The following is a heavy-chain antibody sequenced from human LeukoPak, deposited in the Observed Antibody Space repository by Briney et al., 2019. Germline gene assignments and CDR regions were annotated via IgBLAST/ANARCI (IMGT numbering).Heavy chain of an antibody. V-gene: IGHV3-23*01. J-gene: IGHJ6*04. CDR3: AELGITMIGGV. CDR2: NSGSGGST. Sequence: GGSLRLSCAASGFTFSSYAMSWVRQAPGKGLEWVSANSGSGGSTYYADSVKGRFTISRDNAKNSLYLQMNSLRAEDTAVYYCAELGITMIGGVWGKGTTVTISS. D-gene: IGHD3-10*02. CDR1: GFTFSSYA.